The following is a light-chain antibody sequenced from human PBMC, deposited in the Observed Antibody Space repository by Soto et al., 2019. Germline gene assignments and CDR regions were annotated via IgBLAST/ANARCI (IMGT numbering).Light chain of an antibody. Sequence: EIVMTQSPATLSLSPWERATLSCRASQTIDNTLAWYQRKPGQAPRLLIYDASTRATGVPARFGGSGSGTDFTLTISSLQSEDFAVYYCQHYNYWPYTFGQGTKVDIK. J-gene: IGKJ2*01. V-gene: IGKV3-15*01. CDR2: DAS. CDR1: QTIDNT. CDR3: QHYNYWPYT.